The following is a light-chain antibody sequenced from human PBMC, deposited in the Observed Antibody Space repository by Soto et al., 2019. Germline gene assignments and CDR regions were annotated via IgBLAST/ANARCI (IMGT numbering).Light chain of an antibody. V-gene: IGLV2-8*01. CDR3: TSCTSNYDLI. Sequence: QSVLTQPPSASGSPGQTVTISCTGTSSDVGSCDYVCWYQQRPGKAPKLVFYEVFKRPLGVPDRCSGAKSGNTASLTVSGLKAEDEADYYCTSCTSNYDLIFGGGTKLTVL. CDR2: EVF. J-gene: IGLJ2*01. CDR1: SSDVGSCDY.